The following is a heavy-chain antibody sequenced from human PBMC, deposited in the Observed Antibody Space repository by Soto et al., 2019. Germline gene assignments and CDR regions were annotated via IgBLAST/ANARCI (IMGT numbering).Heavy chain of an antibody. D-gene: IGHD3-10*01. CDR1: DDSSIAYS. J-gene: IGHJ5*02. CDR2: IHHSGNT. Sequence: TLSLTCTVVDDSSIAYSCRCVSKHPGKGLEWIGNIHHSGNTNYNPSLKSRVIISVDRSKNQFSLKVSSVTAADTAVYYCAVNRATPGVALSNWFGPWGQGSLVTVSS. V-gene: IGHV4-59*12. CDR3: AVNRATPGVALSNWFGP.